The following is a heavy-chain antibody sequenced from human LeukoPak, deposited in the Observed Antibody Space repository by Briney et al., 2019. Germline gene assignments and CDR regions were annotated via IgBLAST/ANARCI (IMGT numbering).Heavy chain of an antibody. CDR1: GGSISSSSYY. V-gene: IGHV4-39*07. D-gene: IGHD2-15*01. J-gene: IGHJ6*03. CDR2: IYYSGST. CDR3: ARGHYCSGGSCYYYYMDV. Sequence: SETLSLTCTVSGGSISSSSYYWGWIRQPPGKGLEWIGSIYYSGSTYYNPSLKSRVTISVDTSKNQFSLKLSSVTAADTAVYYCARGHYCSGGSCYYYYMDVWGKGTTVTVSS.